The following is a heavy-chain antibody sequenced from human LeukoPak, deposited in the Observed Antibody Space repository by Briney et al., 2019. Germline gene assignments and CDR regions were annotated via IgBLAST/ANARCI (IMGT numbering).Heavy chain of an antibody. D-gene: IGHD1-26*01. CDR3: ARDLVGATSGWFDP. J-gene: IGHJ5*02. CDR2: ISSSSSYT. V-gene: IGHV3-11*05. Sequence: GGSLRLSCAASGFTFSDYYMSWIRQAPGKGLEWVSYISSSSSYTNYADSVKGRFTISRDNAKNSLYLQMNSLRAEDTAVYYCARDLVGATSGWFDPWGQGTLVTVSS. CDR1: GFTFSDYY.